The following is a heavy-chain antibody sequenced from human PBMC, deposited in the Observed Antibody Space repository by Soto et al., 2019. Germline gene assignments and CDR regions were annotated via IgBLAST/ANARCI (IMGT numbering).Heavy chain of an antibody. Sequence: QVQLVXSGAXVKKPXAXVXVSCXASGYTFTSYGISWVRQAPGQGLEWMGWISAYNGNTNYAQKVQGRVTMTTDTSTSTAYMELRSLRSDDTAVYYCAKGDGDYRRWFDPWGQGTLVTVSS. CDR2: ISAYNGNT. V-gene: IGHV1-18*01. CDR3: AKGDGDYRRWFDP. D-gene: IGHD4-17*01. J-gene: IGHJ5*02. CDR1: GYTFTSYG.